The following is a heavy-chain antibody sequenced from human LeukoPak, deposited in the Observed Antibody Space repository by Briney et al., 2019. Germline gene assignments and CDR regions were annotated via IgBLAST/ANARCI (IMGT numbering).Heavy chain of an antibody. Sequence: PGGPLRLSCAASGLTFSSYGMHWVRQAPGKGLEWVAFIRYDGSNKYYADSVKGRFTISRDNSKNTLYLQMNSLRAEDTAVYYCAKDRIGMGPGGYFQHWGQGTLVTVSS. CDR2: IRYDGSNK. CDR3: AKDRIGMGPGGYFQH. V-gene: IGHV3-30*02. CDR1: GLTFSSYG. D-gene: IGHD3-10*01. J-gene: IGHJ1*01.